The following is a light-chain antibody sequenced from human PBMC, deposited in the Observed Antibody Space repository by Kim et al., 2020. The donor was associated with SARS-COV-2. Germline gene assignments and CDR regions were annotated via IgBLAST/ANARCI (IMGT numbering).Light chain of an antibody. J-gene: IGLJ2*01. CDR3: QSYDSSTVV. CDR1: DGSIASNY. V-gene: IGLV6-57*03. Sequence: GKPVTFSCPRIDGSIASNYVQWYQQRPSSAPTTVIYENNERPSGVPDRFSGSIDSSSNSASLTISGLKTEDEADYYCQSYDSSTVVFGGGTQLTVL. CDR2: ENN.